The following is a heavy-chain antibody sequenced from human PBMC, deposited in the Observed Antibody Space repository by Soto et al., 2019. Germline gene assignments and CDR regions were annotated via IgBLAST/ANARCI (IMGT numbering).Heavy chain of an antibody. J-gene: IGHJ4*02. CDR3: ARHVAVPRTRGFDY. CDR1: GGSISDNW. Sequence: QVQLQESCPGLVKPSGTLSLTCAVAGGSISDNWWSWVRQAPGKGLEWIGEIYHSGTTYYKPSLKGRVIILVDKSASQIFLTLSSVTAADTAVYYCARHVAVPRTRGFDYWGQGALVAVSS. D-gene: IGHD2-15*01. V-gene: IGHV4-4*02. CDR2: IYHSGTT.